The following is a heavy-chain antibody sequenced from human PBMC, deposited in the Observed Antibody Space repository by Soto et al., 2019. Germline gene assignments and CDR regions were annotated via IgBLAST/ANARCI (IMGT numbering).Heavy chain of an antibody. CDR2: MSYDESNE. J-gene: IGHJ6*02. CDR1: GFTFSTFA. CDR3: ARSQMERRRYGMDV. D-gene: IGHD1-1*01. Sequence: QAHLVESGGGVVQPGRSLRLSCAASGFTFSTFAMHWVRQAPGKGLEWVEVMSYDESNEYYADSVKGRFTISRDNSKNTLCLEMKSLRPEYTAVYYCARSQMERRRYGMDVWCQGTTVTVSS. V-gene: IGHV3-30-3*01.